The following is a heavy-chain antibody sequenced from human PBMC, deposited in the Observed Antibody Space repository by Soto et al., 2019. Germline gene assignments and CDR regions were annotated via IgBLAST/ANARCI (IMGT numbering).Heavy chain of an antibody. CDR1: GFTFSSYA. J-gene: IGHJ3*02. V-gene: IGHV3-30-3*01. CDR2: ISYDGSNK. D-gene: IGHD1-26*01. CDR3: ARVAVGWELIYGAFDI. Sequence: HPGGSLRLSCAASGFTFSSYAMHWVRQAPGKGLEWVAVISYDGSNKYYADSVKGRFTISRDNSKNTLYLQMNSLRAEDTAVYYCARVAVGWELIYGAFDIWGQGTMVTVSS.